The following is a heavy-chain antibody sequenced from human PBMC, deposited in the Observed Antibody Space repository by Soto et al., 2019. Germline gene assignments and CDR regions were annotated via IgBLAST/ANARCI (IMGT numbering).Heavy chain of an antibody. D-gene: IGHD3-22*01. J-gene: IGHJ4*02. CDR1: GFSLSTSGVG. V-gene: IGHV2-5*02. CDR2: IYWDDDK. CDR3: AHRIDSSGYRKYYFDY. Sequence: QITLKESGPTLVKPTQTLTLTCTFSGFSLSTSGVGVGWIRQPPGKALEWLALIYWDDDKRYSPSLKSRLTITKDTSKNQVVPTMTNMDPVDTATYYCAHRIDSSGYRKYYFDYWGQGTLVTVSS.